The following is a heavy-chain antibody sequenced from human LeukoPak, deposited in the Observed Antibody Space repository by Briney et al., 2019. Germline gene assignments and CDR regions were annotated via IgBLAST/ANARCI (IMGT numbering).Heavy chain of an antibody. J-gene: IGHJ4*02. V-gene: IGHV4-30-4*01. CDR2: IYYSGST. CDR1: GGSISSGDYY. Sequence: SQTLSLTCTVSGGSISSGDYYWSWIRQPPGKGLEWIGYIYYSGSTYYNPSLKSRVTISVDTSKNQFSLKLSSVTAADTAVYYCARDHRAQDGSGGYFDYWGQGTLVTVSS. D-gene: IGHD3-16*01. CDR3: ARDHRAQDGSGGYFDY.